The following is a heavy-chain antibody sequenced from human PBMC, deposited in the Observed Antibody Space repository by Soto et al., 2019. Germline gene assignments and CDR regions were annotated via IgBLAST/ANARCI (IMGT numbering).Heavy chain of an antibody. Sequence: QVQLVQSGAEVKKPGASVKVSCKASGYTFSGYYMHWVRQAPGQGLEWMGWINTLSGDTSFPQKFQGRLALTRDTSIDTAFMEVSRLTSDDTAIYYCARSLLNVILPLAYWGQGTLVSVSS. CDR3: ARSLLNVILPLAY. J-gene: IGHJ4*02. D-gene: IGHD3-3*02. CDR1: GYTFSGYY. CDR2: INTLSGDT. V-gene: IGHV1-2*02.